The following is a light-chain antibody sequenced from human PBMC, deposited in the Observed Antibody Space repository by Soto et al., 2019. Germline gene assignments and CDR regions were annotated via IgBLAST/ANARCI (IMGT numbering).Light chain of an antibody. J-gene: IGKJ2*01. CDR3: KQYGSSLYT. CDR2: GAS. CDR1: QSVKSSY. V-gene: IGKV3-20*01. Sequence: EIVLTQSPGTLSLSPGERATLSCRASQSVKSSYLAWYQQKPGQAPRLLIYGASSRATGIPDRFSGSGSGTDFTLTISRLEPEDFAVYYCKQYGSSLYTFGQGTKLEIK.